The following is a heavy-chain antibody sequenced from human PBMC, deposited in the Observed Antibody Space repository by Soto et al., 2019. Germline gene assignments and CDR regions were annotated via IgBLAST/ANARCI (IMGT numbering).Heavy chain of an antibody. CDR3: ARDGDPGYSFWSGPLGGGRFDP. D-gene: IGHD3-3*01. V-gene: IGHV1-69*12. Sequence: QVQLVQSGAEVKEPGSSVNVSCKTSGGTFGNTAVTWVRQVPGQGLEWIGGIVPLFGTANYAQKFRGRVMITADESTSTASMDLSRLTSDDTALYCCARDGDPGYSFWSGPLGGGRFDPWGQGTLVTVSS. J-gene: IGHJ5*02. CDR1: GGTFGNTA. CDR2: IVPLFGTA.